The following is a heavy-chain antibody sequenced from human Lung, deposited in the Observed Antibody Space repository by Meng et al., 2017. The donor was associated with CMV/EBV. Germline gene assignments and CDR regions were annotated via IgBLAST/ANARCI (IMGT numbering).Heavy chain of an antibody. V-gene: IGHV1-46*01. CDR3: ARANYFEWFDP. J-gene: IGHJ5*02. CDR1: GYTFTTYY. D-gene: IGHD2/OR15-2a*01. Sequence: CKASGYTFTTYYLHWVRQAPGQGLEWMGIINPSGGDTSYAQRFQGRVTMTRDTSTSTVYMELSSLRSEDTAMYYCARANYFEWFDPWGQGTLVTVSS. CDR2: INPSGGDT.